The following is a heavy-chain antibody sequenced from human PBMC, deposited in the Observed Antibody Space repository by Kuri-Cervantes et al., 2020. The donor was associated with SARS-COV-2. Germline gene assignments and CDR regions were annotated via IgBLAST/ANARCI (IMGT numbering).Heavy chain of an antibody. CDR3: AKDIIAAAGMTIDY. J-gene: IGHJ4*02. D-gene: IGHD6-13*01. CDR2: ISWDSGSI. Sequence: SLKISCAASGFTFDDYAMHWVRQAPGKGLEWVSGISWDSGSIGYADSVKGRFTISRDNAKNSLYLQMNSLRAEDTALYYCAKDIIAAAGMTIDYWSQGTLVTVSS. V-gene: IGHV3-9*01. CDR1: GFTFDDYA.